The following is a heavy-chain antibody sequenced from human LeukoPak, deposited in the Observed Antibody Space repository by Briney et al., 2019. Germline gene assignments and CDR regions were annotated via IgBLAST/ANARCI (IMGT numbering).Heavy chain of an antibody. Sequence: GSLRLSCAASGLTFSSYEMNWVRQAPGEGLEWGSYISSSGSTIYYADSVKGRFTTCRDNAKNSLYLQMNSLTAEDTAVYYCAELGIAMIGGVWGKGTTVTISS. J-gene: IGHJ6*04. D-gene: IGHD3-10*02. V-gene: IGHV3-48*03. CDR2: ISSSGSTI. CDR1: GLTFSSYE. CDR3: AELGIAMIGGV.